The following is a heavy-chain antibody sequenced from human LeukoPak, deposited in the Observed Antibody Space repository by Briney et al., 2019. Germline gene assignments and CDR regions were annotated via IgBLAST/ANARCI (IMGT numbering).Heavy chain of an antibody. Sequence: QPGGSLRLSCSASGFTFSAYTMHWVRQAPGKGLEWVAIVFYDGSNKYYADSVKGRFTISKDNSKNTLYLQMNSLTVEDTAVYYCAKDTPLCYFDYWGQGTLVTVSS. CDR2: VFYDGSNK. J-gene: IGHJ4*02. V-gene: IGHV3-30-3*02. CDR3: AKDTPLCYFDY. D-gene: IGHD3-16*01. CDR1: GFTFSAYT.